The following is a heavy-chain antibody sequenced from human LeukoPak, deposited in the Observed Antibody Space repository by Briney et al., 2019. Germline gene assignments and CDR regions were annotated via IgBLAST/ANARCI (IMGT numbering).Heavy chain of an antibody. CDR3: ARGQDCSSTSCSLDY. V-gene: IGHV3-7*03. Sequence: GGSLRLSCAASGVIFNQYWMSWVRQAPGRGLEWVANIDQDGSEKHYVDSVKGRFTISRDNARNSLYLQMNSLRAEDTAVYYCARGQDCSSTSCSLDYWGQGTLVTVSS. CDR1: GVIFNQYW. CDR2: IDQDGSEK. J-gene: IGHJ4*02. D-gene: IGHD2-2*01.